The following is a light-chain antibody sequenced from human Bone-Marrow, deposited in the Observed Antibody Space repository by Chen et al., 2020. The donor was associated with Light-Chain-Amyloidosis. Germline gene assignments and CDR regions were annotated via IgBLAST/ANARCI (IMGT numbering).Light chain of an antibody. J-gene: IGLJ1*01. Sequence: SALTHPTSVSGYPGQSITISCTGTSSGVGSYYLVSWYQQHPGKAPKLMIYDAIKRPSGVSTRFSGFTSGNTASPTLSGLQADDEADYYCCSYAGTSTFYVFGTRTKVTFL. CDR3: CSYAGTSTFYV. CDR2: DAI. CDR1: SSGVGSYYL. V-gene: IGLV2-23*01.